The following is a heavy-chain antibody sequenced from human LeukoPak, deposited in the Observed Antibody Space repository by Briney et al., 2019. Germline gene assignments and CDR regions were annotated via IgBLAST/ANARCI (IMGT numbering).Heavy chain of an antibody. J-gene: IGHJ4*02. D-gene: IGHD3-9*01. CDR3: AREGRYDLLTGYYPLGH. CDR1: GFTFSSYW. V-gene: IGHV3-7*01. Sequence: GGSLRLSCAASGFTFSSYWVSWVRQAPGKGLEWVANIKQDGSEKYYVDSVKGRFTISRDNSKNTLFLQMNSLRPEDTAVYYCAREGRYDLLTGYYPLGHWGQGALVTVSS. CDR2: IKQDGSEK.